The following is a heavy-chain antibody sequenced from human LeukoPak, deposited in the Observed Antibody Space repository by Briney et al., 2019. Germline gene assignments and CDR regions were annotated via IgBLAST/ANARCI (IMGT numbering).Heavy chain of an antibody. J-gene: IGHJ4*02. V-gene: IGHV4-61*02. CDR3: ARGGRATEDY. Sequence: SETLSLTCTVSGGSISSGSYYWSWIRQPAGKGLEWIGRIYTSGSTNYNPSLKSRVTISVDTSKNQFSLKLSSVTAADTAVYYCARGGRATEDYWGQGTLVTVSS. CDR1: GGSISSGSYY. CDR2: IYTSGST. D-gene: IGHD5-12*01.